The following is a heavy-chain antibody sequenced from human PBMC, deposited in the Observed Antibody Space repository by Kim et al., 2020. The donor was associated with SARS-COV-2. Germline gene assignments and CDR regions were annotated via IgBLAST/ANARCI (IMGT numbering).Heavy chain of an antibody. CDR1: GGSISSGGYY. V-gene: IGHV4-31*03. CDR3: ARDIPAAADRRGNYYGMDV. D-gene: IGHD6-13*01. Sequence: SETLSLTCTVSGGSISSGGYYWSWIRQHPGKGLEWIGYIYYSGSTYYNPSLKSRVTISVDTSKNQFSLKLSSVTAADTAVYYCARDIPAAADRRGNYYGMDVWGQGTTVTVSS. J-gene: IGHJ6*02. CDR2: IYYSGST.